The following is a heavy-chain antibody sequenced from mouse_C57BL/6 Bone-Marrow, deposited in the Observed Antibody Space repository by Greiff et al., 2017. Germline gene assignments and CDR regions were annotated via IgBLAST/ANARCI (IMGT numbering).Heavy chain of an antibody. J-gene: IGHJ2*01. Sequence: VQLKQPGAELVKPGASVKMSCKASGYTFTSYWITWVKQRPGQGLEWIGDIYPGSGSTNYNEKFKSKATLTVDTSSSTAYMQLSSLTSEDSAVYYCAREGGTYYSNYDFDYWGQGTTLTVSS. CDR3: AREGGTYYSNYDFDY. D-gene: IGHD2-5*01. CDR2: IYPGSGST. V-gene: IGHV1-55*01. CDR1: GYTFTSYW.